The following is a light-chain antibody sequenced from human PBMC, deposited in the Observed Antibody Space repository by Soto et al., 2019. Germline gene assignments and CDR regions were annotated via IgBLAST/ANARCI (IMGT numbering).Light chain of an antibody. Sequence: QSALTQPPSASGSPGQSVTISCTGTRGDVGDYNYVSWYQQHPGKAPKLMMFEVSKRPSGVPHRFSGSKSGNTASLTVSGLQAEDEADYFCSSYAGNNIVLFGGGTQLTVL. CDR1: RGDVGDYNY. CDR2: EVS. V-gene: IGLV2-8*01. J-gene: IGLJ2*01. CDR3: SSYAGNNIVL.